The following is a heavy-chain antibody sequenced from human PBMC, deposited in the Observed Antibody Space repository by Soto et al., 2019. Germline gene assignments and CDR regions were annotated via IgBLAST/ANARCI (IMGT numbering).Heavy chain of an antibody. D-gene: IGHD6-13*01. V-gene: IGHV4-39*01. CDR1: GGSISSSSYY. CDR2: IYYSGST. CDR3: ARLFPDSSWGSFDY. J-gene: IGHJ4*02. Sequence: KPSETLSLTCTVSGGSISSSSYYWGWIRQPPGKGLEWIGSIYYSGSTYYNPSLKSRVTISVDTSKNQFSLKLSSVTAADTAVYYCARLFPDSSWGSFDYWGQGTLVTVSS.